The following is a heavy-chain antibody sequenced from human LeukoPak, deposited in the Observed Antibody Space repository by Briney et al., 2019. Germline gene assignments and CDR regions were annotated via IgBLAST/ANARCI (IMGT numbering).Heavy chain of an antibody. V-gene: IGHV1-2*02. J-gene: IGHJ3*02. CDR1: GYTFTGYY. CDR3: ARDSGYYDSSGYYSVRAFDI. Sequence: GASVKVSCKASGYTFTGYYMHWVRQAPGQGLEWMGWINPNSGGTNYAQKFQGRVTMTRDTSISTAYMELSRLRSDDTAVYYCARDSGYYDSSGYYSVRAFDIWGQGTMATVSS. D-gene: IGHD3-22*01. CDR2: INPNSGGT.